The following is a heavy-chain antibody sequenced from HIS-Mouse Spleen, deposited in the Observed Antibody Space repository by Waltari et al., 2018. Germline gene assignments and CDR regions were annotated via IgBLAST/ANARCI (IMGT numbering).Heavy chain of an antibody. D-gene: IGHD2-8*01. J-gene: IGHJ1*01. V-gene: IGHV4-38-2*02. CDR3: ARDSWAYAIEYFQH. CDR1: GYSISSGYY. CDR2: IYHSGST. Sequence: QVQLQESGPGLVKPSETLSLTCTVPGYSISSGYYWGWIRQPPGKGLEWIGSIYHSGSTYYNPSLKSRVTISVDTSKNQFSLKLSSVTAADTAVYYCARDSWAYAIEYFQHWGQGTLVTVSS.